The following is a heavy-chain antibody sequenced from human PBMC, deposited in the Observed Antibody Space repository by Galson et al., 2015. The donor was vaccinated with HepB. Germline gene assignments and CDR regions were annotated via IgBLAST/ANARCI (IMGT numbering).Heavy chain of an antibody. Sequence: SLRLSCAASGFTFDDYGMSWVRQAPGKGLEWVSGINWNGGSTGYADSVKGRFTISRDNAKNSLYLQVNSLRVEDTALYYCSRGGYGDYYYGMDVWGQGTTVTVSS. J-gene: IGHJ6*02. D-gene: IGHD4-17*01. V-gene: IGHV3-20*04. CDR1: GFTFDDYG. CDR3: SRGGYGDYYYGMDV. CDR2: INWNGGST.